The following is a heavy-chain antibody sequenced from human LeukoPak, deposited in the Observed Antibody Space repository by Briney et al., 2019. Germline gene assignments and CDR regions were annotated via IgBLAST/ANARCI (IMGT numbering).Heavy chain of an antibody. Sequence: GGSLRLSCAASGFTFSSYAMHWVRQAPGKALERVAVISYDGSNKYYADSVKGRFTISRDNSKNTLYLQMNSLRPEDTAVYYCARAIAAAGNTWFDPWGQGTLVTVSS. J-gene: IGHJ5*02. V-gene: IGHV3-30*04. CDR2: ISYDGSNK. CDR1: GFTFSSYA. D-gene: IGHD6-13*01. CDR3: ARAIAAAGNTWFDP.